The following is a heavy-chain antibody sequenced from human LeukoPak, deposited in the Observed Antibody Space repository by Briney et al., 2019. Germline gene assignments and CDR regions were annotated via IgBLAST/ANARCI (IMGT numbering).Heavy chain of an antibody. J-gene: IGHJ2*01. CDR2: IKSKPDGGTT. Sequence: GGSLRLSCAGSGFTFSNAWMNWVRQAPGKGLEWVGCIKSKPDGGTTDYAAPVKGRFTNSRDDLKSRKYLPMNRLKTEDTAVYYCSTGWYFDFWGRGTPVTVSS. CDR1: GFTFSNAW. CDR3: STGWYFDF. V-gene: IGHV3-15*01.